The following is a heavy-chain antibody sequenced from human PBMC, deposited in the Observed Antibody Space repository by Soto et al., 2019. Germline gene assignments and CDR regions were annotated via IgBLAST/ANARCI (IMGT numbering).Heavy chain of an antibody. Sequence: GGSLRLSCAASGFTFSSYAMSWVRQAPGKGLEWVSAISGSGGSTYYADSVKGRFTISRDNSKNTLYLQMNSLRAEDTAVYYCAKVSAAAATYYYYGMDVWGQGTTVTVSS. CDR1: GFTFSSYA. D-gene: IGHD6-13*01. CDR2: ISGSGGST. CDR3: AKVSAAAATYYYYGMDV. V-gene: IGHV3-23*01. J-gene: IGHJ6*02.